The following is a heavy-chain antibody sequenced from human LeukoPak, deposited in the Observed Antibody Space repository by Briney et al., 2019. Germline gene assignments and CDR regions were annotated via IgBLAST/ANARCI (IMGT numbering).Heavy chain of an antibody. D-gene: IGHD2-21*01. Sequence: PGGSLRLSCAASGFTFSNAWMSWVRQAPGKGLEWVGRIKSKTDGGTTDYAAPVKGRFTISRDDSKNTLYLQMNSLKTEDTAVYYCTTEPIDPWHEGWFDPWGQGTLVTVSS. CDR1: GFTFSNAW. V-gene: IGHV3-15*01. J-gene: IGHJ5*02. CDR3: TTEPIDPWHEGWFDP. CDR2: IKSKTDGGTT.